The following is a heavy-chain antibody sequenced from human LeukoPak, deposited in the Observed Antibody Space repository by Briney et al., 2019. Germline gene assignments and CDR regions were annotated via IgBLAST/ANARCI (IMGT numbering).Heavy chain of an antibody. D-gene: IGHD2/OR15-2a*01. J-gene: IGHJ6*02. CDR2: IYDSGST. Sequence: SATLSLTCSLSGGSMTNLYWTWIRQPPGKGLEWIGDIYDSGSTRYNTSLESRVTISVDTSKNQFSLKLSSVTAADTAVYYCAKGGSTNFYYGDVWGQGTTVTVSS. CDR1: GGSMTNLY. V-gene: IGHV4-59*01. CDR3: AKGGSTNFYYGDV.